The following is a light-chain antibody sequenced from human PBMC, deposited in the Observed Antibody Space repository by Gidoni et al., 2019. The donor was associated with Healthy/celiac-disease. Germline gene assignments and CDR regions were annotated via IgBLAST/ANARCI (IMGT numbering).Light chain of an antibody. V-gene: IGLV2-14*03. Sequence: QSPLTPPASVSGSPGQSITIPCTGTSSDVGGYNYVSWYQHHPGKAPKLMIYDVSNPPSGVSNRFSGSKSGNTASLTISGLQAEDEADYYCSSYTSSSTPYVVFGGGTKLTVL. CDR2: DVS. J-gene: IGLJ2*01. CDR1: SSDVGGYNY. CDR3: SSYTSSSTPYVV.